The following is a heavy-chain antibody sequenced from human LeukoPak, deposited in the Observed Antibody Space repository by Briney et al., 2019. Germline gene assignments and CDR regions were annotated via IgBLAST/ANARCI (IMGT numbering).Heavy chain of an antibody. CDR1: GYTFTGYY. CDR3: ARGRAGLWHEYDY. D-gene: IGHD5-18*01. J-gene: IGHJ4*02. Sequence: GASVKVSCKASGYTFTGYYMHWVRQAPGQGLEWMGWINPNSGGTNYARKFQGRVTMTRDTSISTAYMELSRLRSDDTAVYYCARGRAGLWHEYDYWGQGTLVTVSS. V-gene: IGHV1-2*02. CDR2: INPNSGGT.